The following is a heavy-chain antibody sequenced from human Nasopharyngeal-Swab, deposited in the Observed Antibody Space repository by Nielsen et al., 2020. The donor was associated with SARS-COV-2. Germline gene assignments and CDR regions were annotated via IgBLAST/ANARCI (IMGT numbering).Heavy chain of an antibody. CDR3: AREGDVGCFDY. J-gene: IGHJ4*02. Sequence: GGSLRLTCAASGFTFSSYGRHWVRQAPGKGLEWVAIIWYDRNNKYYADSVKGRFTIYRDNSKNTLYLQMNSLRAEDTAVYYCAREGDVGCFDYWGQGTLVTVSS. D-gene: IGHD2-15*01. CDR1: GFTFSSYG. CDR2: IWYDRNNK. V-gene: IGHV3-33*01.